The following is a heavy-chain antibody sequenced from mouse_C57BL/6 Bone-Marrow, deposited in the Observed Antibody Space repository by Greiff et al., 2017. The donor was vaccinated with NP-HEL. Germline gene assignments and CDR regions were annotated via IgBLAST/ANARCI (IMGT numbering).Heavy chain of an antibody. CDR3: ARDDYYSNYVAMDY. CDR1: GFTFSSYA. Sequence: EVQRVESGGGLVKPGGSLKLSCAASGFTFSSYAMSWVRQTPEKRLEWVATISDGGSYTYYPDNVKGRFTISRDNAKNNLYLQMSHLKSEDTAMYYCARDDYYSNYVAMDYWGQGTSVTVSS. D-gene: IGHD2-5*01. CDR2: ISDGGSYT. J-gene: IGHJ4*01. V-gene: IGHV5-4*01.